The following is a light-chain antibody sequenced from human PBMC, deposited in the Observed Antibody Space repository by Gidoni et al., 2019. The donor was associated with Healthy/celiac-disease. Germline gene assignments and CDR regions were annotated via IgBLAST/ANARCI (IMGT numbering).Light chain of an antibody. Sequence: QSVLTQPPSASGPPGQRVTISCSGSSSNIGSNYVYWYQQLPGTAPKLLIYRNNQRPSGVPDRFSGSKSGTSVSLAISGLRSEDEADYYCAAWDDSLSDVVFGGGTKLTVL. CDR3: AAWDDSLSDVV. V-gene: IGLV1-47*01. J-gene: IGLJ2*01. CDR2: RNN. CDR1: SSNIGSNY.